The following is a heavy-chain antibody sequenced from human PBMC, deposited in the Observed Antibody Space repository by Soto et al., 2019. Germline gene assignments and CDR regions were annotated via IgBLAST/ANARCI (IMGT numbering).Heavy chain of an antibody. CDR3: ARHNPASTVIGIVISLRY. CDR1: GDSIRRSSHC. D-gene: IGHD3-3*01. V-gene: IGHV4-39*01. J-gene: IGHJ4*01. Sequence: PSATLSTTCGVFGDSIRRSSHCRGRIRQTPGKGLEWIGSVHMSEKAYYNPSLKSRVSVLMDTSKNEFSLRLSSVTAADTAVYYCARHNPASTVIGIVISLRYWGHGTLGTVPS. CDR2: VHMSEKA.